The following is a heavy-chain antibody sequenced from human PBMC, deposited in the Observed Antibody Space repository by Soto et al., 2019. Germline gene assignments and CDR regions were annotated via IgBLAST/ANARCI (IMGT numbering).Heavy chain of an antibody. CDR2: IYYSGST. V-gene: IGHV4-31*03. CDR1: GGSISSGGYY. CDR3: ARYYDSSGPQAFDI. Sequence: SETLSLTCTVSGGSISSGGYYWSWIRQHPGKGPEWIGYIYYSGSTYYNPSLKSRVTISVDTSKNQFSLKLSSVTAADTAVYYCARYYDSSGPQAFDIWGQGTMVTVSS. J-gene: IGHJ3*02. D-gene: IGHD3-22*01.